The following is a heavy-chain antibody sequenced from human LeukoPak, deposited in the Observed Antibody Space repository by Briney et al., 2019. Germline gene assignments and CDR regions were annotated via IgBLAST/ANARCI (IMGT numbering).Heavy chain of an antibody. J-gene: IGHJ4*02. D-gene: IGHD2/OR15-2a*01. CDR2: ISAYNGNT. CDR1: GYTFTSYG. Sequence: ASVKVSCKASGYTFTSYGISWVRQAPGQGLEWMGWISAYNGNTNYAQKLQGRVTMTTDTSTSTAYMELRSLRSDDTAVYYCARGVDWVRVHGEYHLDYWGQGTLVTVAS. V-gene: IGHV1-18*01. CDR3: ARGVDWVRVHGEYHLDY.